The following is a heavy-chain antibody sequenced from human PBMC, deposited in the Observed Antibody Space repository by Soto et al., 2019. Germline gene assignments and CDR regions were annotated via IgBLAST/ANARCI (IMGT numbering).Heavy chain of an antibody. D-gene: IGHD3-3*01. J-gene: IGHJ5*02. CDR3: ARQHGTTTSENWFGP. CDR2: ISTYSGDT. Sequence: QVHLVQSGVEVKTPGASVKVSCQASGYTFFTYAIIWVRQAPGQGLEWMGWISTYSGDTKYAQKFQGRVTMTTDTSTTTAYLELRSMRSDDTGVYYCARQHGTTTSENWFGPWGQGTLVSVSS. V-gene: IGHV1-18*01. CDR1: GYTFFTYA.